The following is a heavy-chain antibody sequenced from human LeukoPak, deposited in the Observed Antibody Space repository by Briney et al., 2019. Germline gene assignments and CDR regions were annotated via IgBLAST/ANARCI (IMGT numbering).Heavy chain of an antibody. D-gene: IGHD7-27*01. Sequence: SETLSLTCAVSGYSISSAYYWGWIRQPPGKGLEWIGSTYHSGSTYYNPSLKSRVTILVDTSKNQFSLKLSSVTAADTAVYYCARLDWGSGFDYWGQGTLVTVSS. CDR1: GYSISSAYY. J-gene: IGHJ4*02. CDR3: ARLDWGSGFDY. CDR2: TYHSGST. V-gene: IGHV4-38-2*01.